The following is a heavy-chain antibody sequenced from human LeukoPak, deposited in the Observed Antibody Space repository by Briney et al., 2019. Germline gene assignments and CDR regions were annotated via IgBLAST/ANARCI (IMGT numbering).Heavy chain of an antibody. D-gene: IGHD3-3*01. CDR2: ISSSSSTI. J-gene: IGHJ6*03. CDR3: ARKTTFGVVTYYMDV. CDR1: GFTFSSYS. V-gene: IGHV3-48*01. Sequence: PGGSLSLSCAASGFTFSSYSMNWVRQAPGKGLEWVSYISSSSSTIYYADSVKGRFTISRDNAKNSLYLQMNSLRAEDTAVYYCARKTTFGVVTYYMDVWGKGTTVTVSS.